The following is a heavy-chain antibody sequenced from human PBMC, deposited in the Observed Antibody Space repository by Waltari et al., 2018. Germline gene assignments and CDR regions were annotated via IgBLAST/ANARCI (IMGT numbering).Heavy chain of an antibody. CDR1: GYTFTSYD. D-gene: IGHD2-8*01. V-gene: IGHV1-8*03. Sequence: QVQLVQSGAEVKKPGASVKVSCKASGYTFTSYDINWVRQATGQGLEWMGWMNPNSGNTGYAQKFEGRVTITRNTSISTAYMELSSLRSEDTAVYYCARARREIVPSARWGYYYYMDVWGKGTTVTISS. CDR3: ARARREIVPSARWGYYYYMDV. J-gene: IGHJ6*03. CDR2: MNPNSGNT.